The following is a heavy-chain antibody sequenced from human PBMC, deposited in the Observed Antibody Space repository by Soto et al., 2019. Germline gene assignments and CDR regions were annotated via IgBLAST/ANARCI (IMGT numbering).Heavy chain of an antibody. V-gene: IGHV3-30*18. CDR2: ISYDGSNK. J-gene: IGHJ4*02. D-gene: IGHD1-26*01. Sequence: GGSLRLSCAASGFTFSSYGMHWVRQAPGKGLEWVAVISYDGSNKYYADSVKGRFTISRDNSKNTLYLQMNSLRAEDTAVYYCAKQTWELQTVDYWGQGNLVTVSS. CDR3: AKQTWELQTVDY. CDR1: GFTFSSYG.